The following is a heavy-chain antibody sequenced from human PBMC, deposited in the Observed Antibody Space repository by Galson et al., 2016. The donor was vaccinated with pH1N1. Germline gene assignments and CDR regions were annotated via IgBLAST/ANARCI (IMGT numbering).Heavy chain of an antibody. CDR2: INPNTGVT. Sequence: QSGAEVKKPGTSVKVSCKASGYTFTAYYIHWVRQAPGQRLEWMGCINPNTGVTKYAQKFQGWVTMTRDTSISTANMELNRLRSNDTAVYYCARVRYSGSPSWFDPWGQGTLVTVSS. J-gene: IGHJ5*02. CDR3: ARVRYSGSPSWFDP. V-gene: IGHV1-2*04. D-gene: IGHD1-26*01. CDR1: GYTFTAYY.